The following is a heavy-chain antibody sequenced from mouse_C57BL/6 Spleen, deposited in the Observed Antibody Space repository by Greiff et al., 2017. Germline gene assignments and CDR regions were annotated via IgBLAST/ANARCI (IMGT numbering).Heavy chain of an antibody. D-gene: IGHD2-4*01. V-gene: IGHV1-55*01. CDR2: IYPGSGST. Sequence: QVQQKQPGAELVKPGASVKMSCKASGYTFTSYWITWVKQRPGQGLEWIGDIYPGSGSTNYNEKFKSKATLTVDTSSSTAYMQLSSLTSEDSAVYYCAREDYGAWFAYWGQGTLVTVSA. CDR3: AREDYGAWFAY. J-gene: IGHJ3*01. CDR1: GYTFTSYW.